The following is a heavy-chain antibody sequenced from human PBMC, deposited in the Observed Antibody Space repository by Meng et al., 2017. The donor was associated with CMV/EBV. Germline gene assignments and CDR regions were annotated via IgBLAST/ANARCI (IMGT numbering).Heavy chain of an antibody. V-gene: IGHV3-53*01. CDR2: IYSGGST. J-gene: IGHJ6*02. D-gene: IGHD3-3*01. Sequence: GGSLRLSCAASGFTVSSNYMSWVRQAPGKGLEWVSVIYSGGSTYYADSVKGRFTISRDNSKNTLYLQMNSLRAEDTAVYYCARVSYDFWSAVRGYYYYGMGVWGQGTTVTVSS. CDR1: GFTVSSNY. CDR3: ARVSYDFWSAVRGYYYYGMGV.